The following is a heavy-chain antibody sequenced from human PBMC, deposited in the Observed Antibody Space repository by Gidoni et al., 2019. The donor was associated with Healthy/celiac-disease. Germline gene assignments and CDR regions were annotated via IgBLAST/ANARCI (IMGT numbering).Heavy chain of an antibody. CDR1: GFTFSSYA. CDR3: ARSSTVTNDAFDI. D-gene: IGHD4-4*01. J-gene: IGHJ3*02. CDR2: IGTAGDT. V-gene: IGHV3-13*01. Sequence: EVQLVESGGGVVQPGGSLRLSCASSGFTFSSYAMHWVRQATGKGLEWVSAIGTAGDTYYPGSVKGRFTISRENAKNSLYLQMNSLRAGDTAVYYCARSSTVTNDAFDIWGQGTMVTVSS.